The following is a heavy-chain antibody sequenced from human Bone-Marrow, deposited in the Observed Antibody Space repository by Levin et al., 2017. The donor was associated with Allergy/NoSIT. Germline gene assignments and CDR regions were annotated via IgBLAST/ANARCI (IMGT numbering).Heavy chain of an antibody. CDR3: AREPTMATTGSYFDY. V-gene: IGHV4-38-2*02. J-gene: IGHJ4*02. CDR2: IYHSGST. CDR1: GYSISSGYY. D-gene: IGHD4-17*01. Sequence: NTSETLSLTCAVSGYSISSGYYWGWIRQPPGKGLEWIGSIYHSGSTYYNPSLKSRVTISVDTSKNQFSLKLSSVTAADTAVYYCAREPTMATTGSYFDYWGQGTLITVSS.